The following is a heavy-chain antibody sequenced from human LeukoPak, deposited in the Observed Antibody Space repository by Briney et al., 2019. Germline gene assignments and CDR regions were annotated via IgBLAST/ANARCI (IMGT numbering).Heavy chain of an antibody. Sequence: GGSLRLSCAASGFTFDDYAMHWVRQAPGKGLEWVSLISGDGGSTYYADSVKGRFTISRDNSKNSLYLQMNSLRTEDTALYCCAKSSGRRLDYWGQGTLVTVSS. CDR2: ISGDGGST. CDR3: AKSSGRRLDY. V-gene: IGHV3-43*02. CDR1: GFTFDDYA. D-gene: IGHD3-10*01. J-gene: IGHJ4*02.